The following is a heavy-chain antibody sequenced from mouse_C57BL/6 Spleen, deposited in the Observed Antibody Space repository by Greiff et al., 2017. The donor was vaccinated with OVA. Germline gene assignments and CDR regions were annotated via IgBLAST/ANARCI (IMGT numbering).Heavy chain of an antibody. CDR2: INPGSGGT. D-gene: IGHD1-1*01. V-gene: IGHV1-54*01. CDR1: GYAFTNYL. Sequence: VQLQQSGAELVRPGTSVKVSCKASGYAFTNYLIEWVKQRPGQGLEWIGVINPGSGGTNYNEKFKGKATLTADKSSSTAYMQLSSLTSEDSAVYFFARWTTVGGRDYFDYWGQGTTLTVSS. CDR3: ARWTTVGGRDYFDY. J-gene: IGHJ2*01.